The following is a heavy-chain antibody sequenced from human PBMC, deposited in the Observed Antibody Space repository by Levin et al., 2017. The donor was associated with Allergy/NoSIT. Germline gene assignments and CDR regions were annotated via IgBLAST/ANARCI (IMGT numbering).Heavy chain of an antibody. V-gene: IGHV3-30-3*01. CDR3: ARVLTQYYGDYVGVDY. D-gene: IGHD4-17*01. CDR1: GFTFRSYA. CDR2: ISFDGSNK. Sequence: GGSLRLSCAASGFTFRSYAMHWVRRAPGKGLEWVAVISFDGSNKYFADSVKGRFTISRDNSKNTLYLQMNSLRAEDTAVYYCARVLTQYYGDYVGVDYWGQGTLVTVSS. J-gene: IGHJ4*02.